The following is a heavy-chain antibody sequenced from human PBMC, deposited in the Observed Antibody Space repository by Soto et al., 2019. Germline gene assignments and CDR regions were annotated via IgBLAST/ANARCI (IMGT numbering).Heavy chain of an antibody. CDR1: GGSISSGGYY. CDR2: IYYSGST. V-gene: IGHV4-31*03. J-gene: IGHJ5*02. D-gene: IGHD3-10*01. CDR3: ARWYYYGSGSYYWFDP. Sequence: QVQLQESGPGLVKPSQTLSLTCTVSGGSISSGGYYWSWIRQHPGKGLEWIGYIYYSGSTYYNPSRKSRVTISVDTSKNQFSLKLSSVTAADTAVYYCARWYYYGSGSYYWFDPWGQGTLVTVSA.